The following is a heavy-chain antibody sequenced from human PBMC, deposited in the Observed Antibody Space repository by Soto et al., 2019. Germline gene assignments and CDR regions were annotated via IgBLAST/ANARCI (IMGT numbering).Heavy chain of an antibody. CDR1: GFTFDDYG. Sequence: EVQLVESGGGVVRPGGSLRLSCAASGFTFDDYGMSWVRQAPGKGLEWVSGINWNGGSTGYADFVKGRFAISRDNAKNSLYLQMNSLRAEDTALYYCARDPGYSYGTQFDYWGQGTLVTVSS. CDR2: INWNGGST. CDR3: ARDPGYSYGTQFDY. D-gene: IGHD5-18*01. J-gene: IGHJ4*02. V-gene: IGHV3-20*04.